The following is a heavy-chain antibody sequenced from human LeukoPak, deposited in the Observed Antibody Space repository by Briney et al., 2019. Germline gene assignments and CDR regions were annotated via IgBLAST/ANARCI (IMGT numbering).Heavy chain of an antibody. CDR3: ARTTYYYDSSGYFTFDY. CDR1: GGSISSGDYY. Sequence: SETLSLTCTVSGGSISSGDYYGSWIRQPPGKGLEWIGYIYYSGSTYYNPSLKSRVTISVDTSKNQFSLKLSSVTAADTAVYYCARTTYYYDSSGYFTFDYWGQGTLATVSS. D-gene: IGHD3-22*01. V-gene: IGHV4-30-4*08. J-gene: IGHJ4*02. CDR2: IYYSGST.